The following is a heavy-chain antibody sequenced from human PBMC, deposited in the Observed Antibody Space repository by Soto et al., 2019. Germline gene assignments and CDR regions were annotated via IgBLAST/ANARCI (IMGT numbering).Heavy chain of an antibody. V-gene: IGHV3-74*01. Sequence: GGSMRLSYAASGFTFSSYCMHCVRQAPGKGLVWVSRINSDGSSTSYADSVKGRFTISRDNAKNTLYLQINSLRAEDTAVYYCARDGGYGVYAIDYWGQGTLVTVSS. CDR2: INSDGSST. CDR1: GFTFSSYC. J-gene: IGHJ4*02. CDR3: ARDGGYGVYAIDY. D-gene: IGHD4-17*01.